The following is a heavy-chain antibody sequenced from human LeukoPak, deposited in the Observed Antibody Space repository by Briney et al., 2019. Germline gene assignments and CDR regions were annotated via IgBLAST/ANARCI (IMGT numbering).Heavy chain of an antibody. J-gene: IGHJ4*02. CDR3: AKAGWLRLRPPAFDY. CDR2: ISGSGGST. D-gene: IGHD5-12*01. V-gene: IGHV3-23*01. Sequence: QAGGSLRLSCAASGFTFSSYAVSWARHAPGKGLEWVSAISGSGGSTYYADSVKGRFTISRDNSKNTLYLQMNSLRAEDTAVYYCAKAGWLRLRPPAFDYWGQGTLVTVSS. CDR1: GFTFSSYA.